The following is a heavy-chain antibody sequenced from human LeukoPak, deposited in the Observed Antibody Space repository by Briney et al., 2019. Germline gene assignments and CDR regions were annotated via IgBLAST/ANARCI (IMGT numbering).Heavy chain of an antibody. V-gene: IGHV4-59*01. CDR2: IYYSGST. Sequence: SETLSLTCTVSGGSISSYYWSWIRQPPGKGLEWIGYIYYSGSTNYNPSLKSRVTISVDTSKNQFSLKLSSVTAADTAVYYCAREQSSYYNDAFDIWGQGTMVTVSS. CDR3: AREQSSYYNDAFDI. CDR1: GGSISSYY. J-gene: IGHJ3*02. D-gene: IGHD3-22*01.